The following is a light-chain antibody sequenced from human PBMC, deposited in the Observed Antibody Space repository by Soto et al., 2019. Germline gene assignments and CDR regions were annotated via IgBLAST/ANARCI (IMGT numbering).Light chain of an antibody. Sequence: EIVLTQSPCTLSLSPGERATLSCRASQSVSSSYLAWYQQKPGQAPRLLIYGASSRATGIPDRFSGSGSGTDFTLTISRLEPEDFAVYYCQQYGSSPSITFGQGRRLEI. CDR1: QSVSSSY. V-gene: IGKV3-20*01. CDR2: GAS. J-gene: IGKJ5*01. CDR3: QQYGSSPSIT.